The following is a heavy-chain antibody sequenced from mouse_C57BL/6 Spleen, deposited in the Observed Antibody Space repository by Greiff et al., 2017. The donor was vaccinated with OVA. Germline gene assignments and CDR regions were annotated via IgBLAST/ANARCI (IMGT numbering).Heavy chain of an antibody. Sequence: EVHLVESGPGLVKPSQSLSLTCSVTGYSITSGYYWNWIRQFPGNKLEWMGYISYDGSNNYNPSLKNRISITRDTSKNQFFLKLNSVTTEDTATYYCATIAPLGGSSYVSYWYFDVWGTGTTVTVSS. CDR3: ATIAPLGGSSYVSYWYFDV. V-gene: IGHV3-6*01. CDR2: ISYDGSN. J-gene: IGHJ1*03. D-gene: IGHD1-1*01. CDR1: GYSITSGYY.